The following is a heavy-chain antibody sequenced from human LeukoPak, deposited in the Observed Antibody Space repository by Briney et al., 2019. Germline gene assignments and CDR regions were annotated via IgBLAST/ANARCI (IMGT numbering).Heavy chain of an antibody. V-gene: IGHV4-34*01. CDR1: GGSFSGYY. Sequence: SETLSLTCAVYGGSFSGYYWSWIRQPPGKGLEWIGEINHSGSTNYNPSLKSRVTISVDTSKNQFSLKLSSVTAADTAVYYCARVVGRNYYDSSGYTDAFDIWGQGTMVTVSS. D-gene: IGHD3-22*01. CDR3: ARVVGRNYYDSSGYTDAFDI. J-gene: IGHJ3*02. CDR2: INHSGST.